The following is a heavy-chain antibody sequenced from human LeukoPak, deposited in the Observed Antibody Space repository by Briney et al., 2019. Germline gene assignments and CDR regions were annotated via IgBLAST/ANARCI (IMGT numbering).Heavy chain of an antibody. V-gene: IGHV4-34*01. CDR2: MNASGST. CDR3: ARKGFVESTGWRGAFDV. D-gene: IGHD2-8*02. J-gene: IGHJ3*01. Sequence: GSLRLSCAASGFTFSDYYMSWVRQTPGKGLEWLGEMNASGSTNYNPSLKSRVTISVAVSKNQYSLRLTSVTAANTAVYYCARKGFVESTGWRGAFDVWGQGTMVTVSS. CDR1: GFTFSDYY.